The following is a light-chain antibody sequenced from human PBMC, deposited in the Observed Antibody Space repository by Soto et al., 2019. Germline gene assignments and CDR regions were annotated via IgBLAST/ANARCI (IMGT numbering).Light chain of an antibody. CDR1: QSVSSSY. CDR2: GAS. J-gene: IGKJ1*01. Sequence: EIVLTQYPGTLSLSPGERATISCRASQSVSSSYLAWYQQKPGQAPRLLIYGASSRATGIPDRFSGSGSGTDFTLTISRLEPEDFAVYYCQQYGSSPGTFGQGTKVEIK. V-gene: IGKV3-20*01. CDR3: QQYGSSPGT.